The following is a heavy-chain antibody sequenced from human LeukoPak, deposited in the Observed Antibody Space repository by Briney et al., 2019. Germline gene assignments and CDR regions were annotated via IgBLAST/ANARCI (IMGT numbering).Heavy chain of an antibody. V-gene: IGHV4-4*07. J-gene: IGHJ3*02. CDR3: ARDRYDAFDI. CDR2: IYTSGST. Sequence: KSSETLSLTCSVSGVSISAYYWSWIRQSAGKGLEWIGRIYTSGSTNYNPSLKSRVTMSVDTSKNQFSLKLSSVTAADTAVYYCARDRYDAFDIWGQGTMVTVSS. CDR1: GVSISAYY.